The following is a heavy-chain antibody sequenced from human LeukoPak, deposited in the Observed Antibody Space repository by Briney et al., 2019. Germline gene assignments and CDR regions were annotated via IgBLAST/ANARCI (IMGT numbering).Heavy chain of an antibody. CDR3: ARGYYDSSGYDPGLGY. CDR1: GYTFTSYY. CDR2: INPSGGST. D-gene: IGHD3-22*01. Sequence: ASVKVSCKASGYTFTSYYIHWVRQAPGQGLEWMGIINPSGGSTNYAQKFQGRVSMTRDTSTSTVYMELSSLRSEDTAMYWCARGYYDSSGYDPGLGYWGQGTLVTVSS. J-gene: IGHJ4*02. V-gene: IGHV1-46*01.